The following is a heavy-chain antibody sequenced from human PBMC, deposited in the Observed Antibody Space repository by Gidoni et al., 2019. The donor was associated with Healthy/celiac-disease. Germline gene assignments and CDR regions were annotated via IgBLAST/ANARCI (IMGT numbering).Heavy chain of an antibody. D-gene: IGHD1-7*01. Sequence: QVQLVQSGAEVKKPGASVKVSCKESGYTFTSYYMHWVRQAPGQGLEWMGIINPSGGSTSYAKKFQGRVTMTSDTSTSTVYMELSSLRSEDTAVYYCARGRGGTTWVDDAFDIWGQGTMVTVSS. CDR3: ARGRGGTTWVDDAFDI. V-gene: IGHV1-46*03. J-gene: IGHJ3*02. CDR1: GYTFTSYY. CDR2: INPSGGST.